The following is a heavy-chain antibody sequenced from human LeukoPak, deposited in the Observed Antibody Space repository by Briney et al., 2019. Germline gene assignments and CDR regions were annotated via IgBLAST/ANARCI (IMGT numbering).Heavy chain of an antibody. J-gene: IGHJ4*02. CDR3: ASFSGYDEGDY. Sequence: PGGSLRLSCAASGFTFSSYSMNWVRQAPGKGLEWVSVIYSGGSTYYADSVKGRFTISRDNSKNTLYLQMNSLRAEDTAVYYCASFSGYDEGDYWGQGTLVTVSS. D-gene: IGHD5-12*01. CDR1: GFTFSSYS. V-gene: IGHV3-53*01. CDR2: IYSGGST.